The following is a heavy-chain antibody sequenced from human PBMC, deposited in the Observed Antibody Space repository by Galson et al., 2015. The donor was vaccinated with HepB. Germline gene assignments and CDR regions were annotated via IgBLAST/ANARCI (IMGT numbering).Heavy chain of an antibody. V-gene: IGHV1-18*01. J-gene: IGHJ5*01. D-gene: IGHD4-17*01. CDR1: GYKFTNYG. CDR2: INTYSGDT. CDR3: AKDHSVTTGNWFDP. Sequence: SVKVSCKASGYKFTNYGINWVRQAPGQGLEWMGWINTYSGDTTYAQMFQGRVTMTTDTSTSTAYMELRSLRSDDTAVYYCAKDHSVTTGNWFDPWGQGTLVTVSS.